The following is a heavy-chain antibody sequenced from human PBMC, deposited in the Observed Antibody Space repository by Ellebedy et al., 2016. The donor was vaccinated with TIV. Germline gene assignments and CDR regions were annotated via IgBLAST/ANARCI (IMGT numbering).Heavy chain of an antibody. CDR3: AKDRSELHTFDY. J-gene: IGHJ4*02. CDR2: ISYDGSNK. V-gene: IGHV3-30*18. Sequence: GESLKISXAASGLKFRGYGMDWVRQAPGKGLEWVAVISYDGSNKYYADSVKGRFTISRDNSKNTLYLQMNSLRAEDTAVYYCAKDRSELHTFDYWGQGTLVTVSS. D-gene: IGHD1-7*01. CDR1: GLKFRGYG.